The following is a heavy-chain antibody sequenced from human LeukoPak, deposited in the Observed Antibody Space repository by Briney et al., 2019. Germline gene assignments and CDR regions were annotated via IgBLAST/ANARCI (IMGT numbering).Heavy chain of an antibody. CDR2: IYYSGST. V-gene: IGHV4-39*01. CDR1: GGSISSSSYY. Sequence: PSETLSLTCTVSGGSISSSSYYWGWIRQPPGKGLEWLGSIYYSGSTYYNPSLKSRVTISVDTSKNQFSLKLSSVTAADTAVYYCARLNPFDWIGWGQGTLVTVSS. D-gene: IGHD1-1*01. J-gene: IGHJ4*02. CDR3: ARLNPFDWIG.